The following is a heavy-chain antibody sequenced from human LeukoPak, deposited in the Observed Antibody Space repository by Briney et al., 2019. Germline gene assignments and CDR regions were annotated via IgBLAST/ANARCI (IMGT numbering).Heavy chain of an antibody. CDR2: ISYDGSNK. Sequence: GGSLRLSCAASGFTFSSYAMHWVRQAPGKGLEWVAVISYDGSNKYYADSVKGRFTISRDNSKNTLYLQMNSLRAEDTAVYYCAREADIVVVPAAKGGDYWGQGTLVTVSS. J-gene: IGHJ4*02. D-gene: IGHD2-2*01. CDR1: GFTFSSYA. V-gene: IGHV3-30-3*01. CDR3: AREADIVVVPAAKGGDY.